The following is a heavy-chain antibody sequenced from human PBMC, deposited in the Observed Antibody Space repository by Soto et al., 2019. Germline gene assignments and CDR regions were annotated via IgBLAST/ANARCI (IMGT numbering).Heavy chain of an antibody. V-gene: IGHV3-30*18. Sequence: PGGTLRLSCAASGFTFSTYGIHWVRQPPRKRLEWVAGISYDASNKYYEDSVRGRFTVSRDTPKNTVYLQMDCLSAEDTALYYCAKDSRQHRAKGGGGFDYWGQGTVVTVSS. D-gene: IGHD3-16*01. CDR3: AKDSRQHRAKGGGGFDY. CDR2: ISYDASNK. J-gene: IGHJ4*02. CDR1: GFTFSTYG.